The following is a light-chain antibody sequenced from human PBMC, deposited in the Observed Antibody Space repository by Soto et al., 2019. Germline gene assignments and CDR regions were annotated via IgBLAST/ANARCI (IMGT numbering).Light chain of an antibody. V-gene: IGLV1-51*01. J-gene: IGLJ7*01. CDR3: GTWDSSLSAAV. Sequence: QSVLTQPPSVSAAPGQKVTISCSGSSSNIGNNYVSWYQQVPGTAPKLLIYDNYNRPSGIPDRFSGSKSGTSATLDITGLQTGDEADYYCGTWDSSLSAAVFGGGTQLTVL. CDR2: DNY. CDR1: SSNIGNNY.